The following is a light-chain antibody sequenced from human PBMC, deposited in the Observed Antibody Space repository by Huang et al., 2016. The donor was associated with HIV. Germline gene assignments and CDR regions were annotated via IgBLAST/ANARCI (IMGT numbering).Light chain of an antibody. V-gene: IGKV4-1*01. J-gene: IGKJ1*01. CDR3: QQYYNTPPT. Sequence: DIVMTQSPDSLAVSLGERATINCKSSQSILYSSNNKNYLAWYQQKPGQPPKLPIYWASTREAGVPDRFSGSGSGTDFTLTISSLQAEDVAVYCCQQYYNTPPTFGRGTKVEVK. CDR1: QSILYSSNNKNY. CDR2: WAS.